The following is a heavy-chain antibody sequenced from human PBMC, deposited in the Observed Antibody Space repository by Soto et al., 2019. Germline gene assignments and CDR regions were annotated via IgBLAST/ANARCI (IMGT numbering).Heavy chain of an antibody. CDR3: ASSDYSGYGLFDY. V-gene: IGHV4-39*01. D-gene: IGHD5-12*01. CDR1: GGSISSSSYY. J-gene: IGHJ4*02. Sequence: SETLSLTCTVSGGSISSSSYYWGWIRQPPGKGLEWIGSIYYSGSTYYNPSLKSRVTISVDTSKNQFSLKLSSVTAADTAVYYCASSDYSGYGLFDYWGQGTLVTVSS. CDR2: IYYSGST.